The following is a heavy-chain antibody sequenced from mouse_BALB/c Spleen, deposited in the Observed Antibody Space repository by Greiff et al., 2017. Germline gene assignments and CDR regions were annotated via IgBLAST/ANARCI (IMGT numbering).Heavy chain of an antibody. V-gene: IGHV5-12-1*01. D-gene: IGHD2-4*01. Sequence: EVKLVESGGGLVKPGGSLKLSCAASGFAFSSYDMSWVRQTPEQRLEWVAYISSGGGSTYYPDTVKGRFTISRDNAKNTLYLQMSSLKSEDTAMYCCARHAYYDYESWFAYWGQGTLVTVSA. CDR1: GFAFSSYD. J-gene: IGHJ3*01. CDR2: ISSGGGST. CDR3: ARHAYYDYESWFAY.